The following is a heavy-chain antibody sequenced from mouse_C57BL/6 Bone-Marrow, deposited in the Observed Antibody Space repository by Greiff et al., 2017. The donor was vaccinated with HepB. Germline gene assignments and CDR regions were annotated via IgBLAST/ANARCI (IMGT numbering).Heavy chain of an antibody. D-gene: IGHD2-5*01. CDR3: TRRSNYLAWFAY. CDR1: GYTFTDYE. CDR2: IDPETGGT. V-gene: IGHV1-15*01. Sequence: QVQLQQSGAELVRPGASVTLSCKASGYTFTDYEMHWVMQTPVHGLEWSGAIDPETGGTAYNQKFKGKAILTADKSSSTAYMELRSLTSEDSAVYYCTRRSNYLAWFAYWGQGTLVTVSA. J-gene: IGHJ3*01.